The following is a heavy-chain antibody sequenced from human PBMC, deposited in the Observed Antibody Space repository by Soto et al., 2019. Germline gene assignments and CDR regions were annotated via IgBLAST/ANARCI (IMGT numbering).Heavy chain of an antibody. D-gene: IGHD3-3*01. V-gene: IGHV3-48*03. CDR3: ARDRSLIFAVPPYGMDV. CDR2: ISESGGTT. CDR1: GFTFSSYA. J-gene: IGHJ6*02. Sequence: PGGSLRLSCAASGFTFSSYAMSWVRQAPGKGPEWVSRISESGGTTSYADSVKGRFTISRDNARDSLYLHMNSLRAEDTAIYYCARDRSLIFAVPPYGMDVWGQGTTVTVSS.